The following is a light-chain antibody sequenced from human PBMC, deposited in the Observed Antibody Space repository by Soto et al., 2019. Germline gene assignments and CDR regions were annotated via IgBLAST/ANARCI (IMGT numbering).Light chain of an antibody. CDR1: QSVGSN. V-gene: IGKV3-15*01. Sequence: EIVMTQSPATLSVSPGDRATVSCRASQSVGSNLAWYQQKPGQTPRLLILGATTSATGIPTWFNGSGSGTEFSINISSLQSEDFVIHFCRQYNNWPPDRTFGEGTKVEIK. CDR2: GAT. J-gene: IGKJ4*02. CDR3: RQYNNWPPDRT.